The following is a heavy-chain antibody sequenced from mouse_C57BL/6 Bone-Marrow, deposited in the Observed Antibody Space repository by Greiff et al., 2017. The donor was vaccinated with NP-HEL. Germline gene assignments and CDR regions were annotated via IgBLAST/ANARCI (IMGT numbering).Heavy chain of an antibody. J-gene: IGHJ1*03. CDR2: INPNYGTT. CDR1: GYSFTDYN. Sequence: EVKLMESGPELVKPGASVKISCKASGYSFTDYNMNWVKQSNGKSLEWIGVINPNYGTTSYNQKFKGKATLTVDQSSSTAYMQLNSLTSEDSAVYYCVCETYGPYFDVWGTGTTVTVSS. D-gene: IGHD1-1*02. CDR3: VCETYGPYFDV. V-gene: IGHV1-39*01.